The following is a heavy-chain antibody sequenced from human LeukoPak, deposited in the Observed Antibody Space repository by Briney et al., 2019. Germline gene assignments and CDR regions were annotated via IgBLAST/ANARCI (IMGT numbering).Heavy chain of an antibody. Sequence: SETLSLTCAVSGGSISSGGYSWSWIRQPPGKGLEWIGYIYYSGSTNYNPSLKSRVTISVDTSKNQFSLKLSSVTAADTAVYYCARDRREPPSIHDAFDIWGQGTMVTVSS. V-gene: IGHV4-61*08. CDR1: GGSISSGGYS. D-gene: IGHD1-26*01. CDR2: IYYSGST. CDR3: ARDRREPPSIHDAFDI. J-gene: IGHJ3*02.